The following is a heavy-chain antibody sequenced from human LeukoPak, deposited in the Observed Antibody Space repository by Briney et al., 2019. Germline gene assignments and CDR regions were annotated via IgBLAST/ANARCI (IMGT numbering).Heavy chain of an antibody. Sequence: SETLSLTCAVYGGSFSGYYWSWIRQPPGKGLEWIGEINHSGSTNYNPSLKSRVTISVDTSKNQFSLKLSSVTAADTAVYYCARGPREYPFDYWGQGTLVTVPS. D-gene: IGHD6-6*01. CDR3: ARGPREYPFDY. J-gene: IGHJ4*02. V-gene: IGHV4-34*01. CDR2: INHSGST. CDR1: GGSFSGYY.